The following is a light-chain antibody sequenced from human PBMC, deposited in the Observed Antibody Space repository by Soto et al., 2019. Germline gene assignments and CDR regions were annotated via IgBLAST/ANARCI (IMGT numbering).Light chain of an antibody. CDR2: GAS. J-gene: IGKJ1*01. V-gene: IGKV3-15*01. CDR1: QSVSSN. Sequence: EIVMTQSPATLSVSPGERATLSCRASQSVSSNLAWYQQKPGHAPRLLIYGASTRATGNPARFSGSGSGTEFTLTISSLQSEDFAVYYCQQYNNWPPRTFGQGTKVEIK. CDR3: QQYNNWPPRT.